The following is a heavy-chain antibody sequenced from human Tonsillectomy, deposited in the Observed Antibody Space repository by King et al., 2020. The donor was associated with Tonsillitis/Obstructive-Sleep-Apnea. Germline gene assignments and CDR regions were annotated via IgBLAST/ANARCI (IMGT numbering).Heavy chain of an antibody. CDR3: TTEGSGYYGD. V-gene: IGHV3-15*07. CDR2: IKSKIDGGTT. Sequence: VQLVESGGGLVKPGGSLRLSCAASGFTFSNAGMNWVRQAPGKGLEWVGRIKSKIDGGTTDYAAPVKGRFTISRDDSKNTLYLQMNSLKTEDTAVYYCTTEGSGYYGDWGQGTLVTVSS. D-gene: IGHD3-3*01. CDR1: GFTFSNAG. J-gene: IGHJ1*01.